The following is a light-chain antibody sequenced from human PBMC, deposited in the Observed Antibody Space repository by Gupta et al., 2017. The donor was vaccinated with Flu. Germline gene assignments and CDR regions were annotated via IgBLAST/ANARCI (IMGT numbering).Light chain of an antibody. CDR1: QSVSSY. Sequence: EIVLTQSPATLSLSPGERATLSCRASQSVSSYLAWYQQKPGQAPRLLIYDASNRATGIPARFTGSGSGTDFPLTISSLAPEGFEVYYCQQRSNWPPTWTFGQGTKVEIK. V-gene: IGKV3-11*01. CDR3: QQRSNWPPTWT. CDR2: DAS. J-gene: IGKJ1*01.